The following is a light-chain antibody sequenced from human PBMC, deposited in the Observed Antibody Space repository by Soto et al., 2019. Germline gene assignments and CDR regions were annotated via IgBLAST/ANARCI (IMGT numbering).Light chain of an antibody. CDR2: GAS. J-gene: IGKJ1*01. CDR1: QSVINNY. CDR3: QQYGSSGT. V-gene: IGKV3-20*01. Sequence: EIVLTQSPATLSLSPWERATLSCRASQSVINNYLAWYQQKPGQAPRLLIDGASNRATGIPDRFSGSGSGTDFTLTISRLEPEDFAVYYCQQYGSSGTFGQGTKVDIK.